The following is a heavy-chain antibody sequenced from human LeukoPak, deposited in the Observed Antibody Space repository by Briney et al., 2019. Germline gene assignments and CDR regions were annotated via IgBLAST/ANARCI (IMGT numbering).Heavy chain of an antibody. Sequence: GGSLRLSCAASGFTFSSYAMSWVRQAPGKGLEWVSAISGSGGSTYYADSVKGRFTISRDNSKNTLYLQMNSLRAEDTAVYYCAKKTHGLAARSYYFDYWGPGTLVTVSS. CDR3: AKKTHGLAARSYYFDY. D-gene: IGHD6-6*01. J-gene: IGHJ4*02. CDR2: ISGSGGST. CDR1: GFTFSSYA. V-gene: IGHV3-23*01.